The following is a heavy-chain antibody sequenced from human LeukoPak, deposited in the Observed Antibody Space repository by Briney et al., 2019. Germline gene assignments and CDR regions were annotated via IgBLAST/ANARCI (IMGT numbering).Heavy chain of an antibody. Sequence: NPSETLSLTCTVSGGSISSGGYYWSWIRQHPGKGLEWIGYIYYSGSTYYNPSLKSRVTISVDTSKNQFSLKLSSVTAADTAVYYCARVRYPYYFDYRGQGTLVTVSS. V-gene: IGHV4-31*03. CDR3: ARVRYPYYFDY. CDR2: IYYSGST. CDR1: GGSISSGGYY. J-gene: IGHJ4*02. D-gene: IGHD1-14*01.